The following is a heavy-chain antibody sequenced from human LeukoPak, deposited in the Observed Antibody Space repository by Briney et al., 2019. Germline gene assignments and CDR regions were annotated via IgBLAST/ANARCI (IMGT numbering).Heavy chain of an antibody. D-gene: IGHD1-26*01. V-gene: IGHV4-4*02. Sequence: PSGTLSLTCAVSGGSISSSNWWSWVRQPPGKGLEWIGEIYHSGSTNYNPSLKSRVTISVDNSKNQFSLKLSSVTAADTAVYYCARDFAGEWERLDYWGQGTLVTVPS. J-gene: IGHJ4*02. CDR2: IYHSGST. CDR3: ARDFAGEWERLDY. CDR1: GGSISSSNW.